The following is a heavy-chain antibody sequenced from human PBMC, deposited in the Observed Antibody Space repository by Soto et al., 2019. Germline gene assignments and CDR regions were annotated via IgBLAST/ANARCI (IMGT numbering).Heavy chain of an antibody. CDR2: ISADGGNT. D-gene: IGHD3-16*01. V-gene: IGHV3-23*01. Sequence: QLLESGGGLIQPGGSLRLSCAASGFTFSSHAMSWVRQVPGKGLEWVSAISADGGNTYYLGSVRGRFTVSRDNSHNTLYIQMDSLRAEDTALFYCTEEMGEGAGDSPGFDYWGHGTLVTVSS. CDR3: TEEMGEGAGDSPGFDY. J-gene: IGHJ4*01. CDR1: GFTFSSHA.